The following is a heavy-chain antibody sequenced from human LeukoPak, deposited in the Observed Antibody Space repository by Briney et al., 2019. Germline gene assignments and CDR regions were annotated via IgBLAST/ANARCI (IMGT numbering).Heavy chain of an antibody. Sequence: GGSLRLSCAASGFTFSSYAMHWVRQAPGKGLEWVSSISSSSSYIYYADSVKGRFTISRDNAKNSLYLQMNSLRAEDTAVYYCARDKEGMVRYWGQGTLVTVSS. J-gene: IGHJ4*02. CDR3: ARDKEGMVRY. V-gene: IGHV3-21*01. CDR1: GFTFSSYA. D-gene: IGHD3-10*01. CDR2: ISSSSSYI.